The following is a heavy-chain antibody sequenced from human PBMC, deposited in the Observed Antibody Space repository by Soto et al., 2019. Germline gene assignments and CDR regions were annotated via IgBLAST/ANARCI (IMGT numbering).Heavy chain of an antibody. Sequence: PSETLSLTCAVSGGSISSCNWWSWVRQPPGKGLEWIGSIYYSGSTYYNPSLKSRVTISVDTSKNQFSLKLSSVTAADTAVYYCASPKIAFYNWFDPWGQGTLVTVSS. CDR3: ASPKIAFYNWFDP. V-gene: IGHV4-39*01. J-gene: IGHJ5*02. CDR2: IYYSGST. D-gene: IGHD3-3*02. CDR1: GGSISSCNW.